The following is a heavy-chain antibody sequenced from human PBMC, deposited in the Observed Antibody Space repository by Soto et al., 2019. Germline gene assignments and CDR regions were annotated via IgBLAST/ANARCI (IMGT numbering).Heavy chain of an antibody. V-gene: IGHV1-46*01. CDR2: INPSGGST. Sequence: GASVKVSCKASGYTFTSYYMHRVRQAPGQGLEWMGVINPSGGSTTYAQKFQGRVTMTRDTSTSTVYMELSSLRSEDTAVYFCANALGYCTSTSCYEGYWGQGTLVTVSS. J-gene: IGHJ4*02. D-gene: IGHD2-2*01. CDR1: GYTFTSYY. CDR3: ANALGYCTSTSCYEGY.